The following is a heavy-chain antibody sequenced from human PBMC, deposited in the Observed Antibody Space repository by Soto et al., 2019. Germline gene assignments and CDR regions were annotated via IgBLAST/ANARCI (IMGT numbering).Heavy chain of an antibody. CDR1: GYPLTTFF. CDR2: INPGYPAGIST. Sequence: XAVKVACKASGYPLTTFFMHWVRQAPGQGLEWMGVINPGYPAGISTTYAQKFQGRVTMTTYTSTSTVYMELSRLRSDDTAVYHCARAAIAAGATTGMDVCGQRTTVTVSS. D-gene: IGHD1-26*01. J-gene: IGHJ6*02. CDR3: ARAAIAAGATTGMDV. V-gene: IGHV1-46*01.